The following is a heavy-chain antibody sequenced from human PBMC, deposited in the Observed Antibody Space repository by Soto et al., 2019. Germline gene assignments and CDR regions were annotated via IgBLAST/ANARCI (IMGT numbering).Heavy chain of an antibody. V-gene: IGHV1-69*01. CDR3: ARALRLGELSLSGDAFDI. J-gene: IGHJ3*02. Sequence: QVQLVQSGAEVKKPGSSVKDSCKASGGTFSSYAISWVRQAPGQGLEWMGGIIPIFGTANYAQKFQGRVTITADESTSTAYMELSSLRSEDTAVYYCARALRLGELSLSGDAFDIWGQGTMVTVSS. D-gene: IGHD3-16*02. CDR2: IIPIFGTA. CDR1: GGTFSSYA.